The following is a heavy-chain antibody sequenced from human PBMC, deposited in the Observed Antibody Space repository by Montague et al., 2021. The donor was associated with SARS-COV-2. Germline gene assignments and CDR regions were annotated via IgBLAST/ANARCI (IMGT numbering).Heavy chain of an antibody. CDR3: QSGREGNYNVMDV. Sequence: CAISGDSVSSNSATWNWVRQSPSRGLEWLGRTYYRSKWYNDYAVSVRGRVTINPDTSKNQFSLQLNSVTPEDTAIYYCQSGREGNYNVMDVWGQGTTVTVSS. J-gene: IGHJ6*02. CDR1: GDSVSSNSAT. CDR2: TYYRSKWYN. V-gene: IGHV6-1*01. D-gene: IGHD1-1*01.